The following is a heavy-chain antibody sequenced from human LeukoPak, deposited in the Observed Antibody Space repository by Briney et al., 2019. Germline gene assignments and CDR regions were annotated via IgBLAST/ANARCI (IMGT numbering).Heavy chain of an antibody. J-gene: IGHJ6*02. Sequence: ASVKVSCKASGYTFTGYYMHWVRQAPGQGLEWMGWINPNSGGTNYAQKFQGWVTMTRDTSISTAYMELSRLRSEDTAVYYCARVRDDILTGPKTADYYYGMDVWGQGTTVTVSS. CDR1: GYTFTGYY. CDR2: INPNSGGT. D-gene: IGHD3-9*01. V-gene: IGHV1-2*04. CDR3: ARVRDDILTGPKTADYYYGMDV.